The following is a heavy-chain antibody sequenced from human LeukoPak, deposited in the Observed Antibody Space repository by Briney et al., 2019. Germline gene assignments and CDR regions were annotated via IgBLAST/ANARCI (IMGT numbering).Heavy chain of an antibody. J-gene: IGHJ4*02. Sequence: PGGSLRLSCAASGFTFSSFEMNWVRQAPGKGLEWLSHISTSGSTKYYANSVKGRFTISRDNSKNTLYLQMNSLRAEDTAVYYCAKDSYYDYVWGSYRYTNQFDYWGQGTLVTVSS. D-gene: IGHD3-16*02. V-gene: IGHV3-23*01. CDR3: AKDSYYDYVWGSYRYTNQFDY. CDR2: ISTSGSTK. CDR1: GFTFSSFE.